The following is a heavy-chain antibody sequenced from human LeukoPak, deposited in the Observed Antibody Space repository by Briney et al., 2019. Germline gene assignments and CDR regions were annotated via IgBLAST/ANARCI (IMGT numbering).Heavy chain of an antibody. V-gene: IGHV3-48*03. CDR3: AREKNGAKSALDY. Sequence: GGSLRLSCAASGFTFSSYEMTWVRQAPGKGLEWVSYISGSGSTIYYADSVKGRFTISRDNAKKSLYLQMNSLRAEDTAVYYCAREKNGAKSALDYWGQGTLVTVSS. CDR1: GFTFSSYE. CDR2: ISGSGSTI. D-gene: IGHD4/OR15-4a*01. J-gene: IGHJ4*02.